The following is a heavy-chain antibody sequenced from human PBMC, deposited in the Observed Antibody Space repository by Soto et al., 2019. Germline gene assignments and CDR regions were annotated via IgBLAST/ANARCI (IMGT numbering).Heavy chain of an antibody. CDR3: LNGYCLRTNCHGYYGMDV. Sequence: QLQLQESGPGLVKPSETLSLTCTVSGGSVSSNSYSWGWIRQSPGKGLEWIATIYASENTYYNPSLLSRVTISVDTSKNEFSLRLTSVTAADTGVYSRLNGYCLRTNCHGYYGMDVWGQGTTVTVSS. D-gene: IGHD2-2*03. CDR1: GGSVSSNSYS. V-gene: IGHV4-39*01. J-gene: IGHJ6*02. CDR2: IYASENT.